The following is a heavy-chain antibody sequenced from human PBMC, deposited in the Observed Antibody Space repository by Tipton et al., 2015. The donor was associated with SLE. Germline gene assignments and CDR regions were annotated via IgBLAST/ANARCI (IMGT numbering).Heavy chain of an antibody. D-gene: IGHD6-13*01. J-gene: IGHJ5*01. Sequence: TLSLTCAVYGGSFSGYYWSWIRQPPGKGLEWIGEINHSGSTNYNPSLKSRVTISVDTSKNQFSLKLSSVTAADTAVYYCARDQSRGSSWFDYWGQGTLVTVSS. CDR1: GGSFSGYY. CDR3: ARDQSRGSSWFDY. CDR2: INHSGST. V-gene: IGHV4-34*01.